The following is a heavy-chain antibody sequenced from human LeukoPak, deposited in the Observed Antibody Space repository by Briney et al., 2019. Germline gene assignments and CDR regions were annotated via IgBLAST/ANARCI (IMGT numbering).Heavy chain of an antibody. V-gene: IGHV1-46*01. CDR2: INPSAGST. Sequence: ASVKVSCKASGYTFTRYYMHWVRQAPGQGLEWMGIINPSAGSTSYAQKFQGRVTMTRDTSTSTVYMELNSLRSEDTAVYYCARGVTVTDGDYYYYMDVWGKGTTVTVSS. CDR3: ARGVTVTDGDYYYYMDV. CDR1: GYTFTRYY. J-gene: IGHJ6*03. D-gene: IGHD4-17*01.